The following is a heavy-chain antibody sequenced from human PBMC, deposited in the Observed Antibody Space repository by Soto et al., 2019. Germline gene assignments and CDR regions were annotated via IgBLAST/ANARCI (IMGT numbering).Heavy chain of an antibody. Sequence: QVQLVQSGAEVKKPGASVKVSCKASGYTFTSYDINWVRQATGQGLEWMGWMNPNSGNTGYAQKVQGRVTMTRNTSITTAYIVLSSLRSEDTAVYYCARGINYYDSGDDAFDIGGQGTMVTVSS. CDR2: MNPNSGNT. CDR1: GYTFTSYD. D-gene: IGHD3-10*01. CDR3: ARGINYYDSGDDAFDI. J-gene: IGHJ3*02. V-gene: IGHV1-8*01.